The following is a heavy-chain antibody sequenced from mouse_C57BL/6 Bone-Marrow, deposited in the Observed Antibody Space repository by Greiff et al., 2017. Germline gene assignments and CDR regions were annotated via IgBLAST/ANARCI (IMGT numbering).Heavy chain of an antibody. Sequence: VQLQQPGAELVKPGASVKMSCKASGYTFTSYWITWVKQRPGQGLEWIGDIYPGSGSTTYNEKFKSKATLTVDTSSSTAYMQLSSLTSADSAVXYCAGGKSYYFDYWGQGTTLTVSS. CDR2: IYPGSGST. V-gene: IGHV1-55*01. CDR1: GYTFTSYW. CDR3: AGGKSYYFDY. J-gene: IGHJ2*01.